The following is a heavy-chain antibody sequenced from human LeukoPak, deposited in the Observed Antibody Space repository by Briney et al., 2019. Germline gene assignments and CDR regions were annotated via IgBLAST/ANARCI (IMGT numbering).Heavy chain of an antibody. J-gene: IGHJ4*02. CDR3: ARGQRRLQDY. CDR2: IYYSGST. CDR1: GGSVSSDSYF. V-gene: IGHV4-61*01. Sequence: SETLSLTCTVSGGSVSSDSYFWAWIRQPPGKGLEWIGYIYYSGSTNYNPSLKSRVTISLDTSKSQISLKLSSVTAADTAVYYCARGQRRLQDYRGQGTLVTVSS.